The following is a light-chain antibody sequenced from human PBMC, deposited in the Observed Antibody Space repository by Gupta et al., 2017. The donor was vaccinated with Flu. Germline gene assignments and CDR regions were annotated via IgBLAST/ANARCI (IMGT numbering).Light chain of an antibody. CDR2: LVS. V-gene: IGKV2-30*01. J-gene: IGKJ1*01. CDR1: QGLVYSDGKTY. Sequence: VTLGQPASISCRSSQGLVYSDGKTYLHWFQQRPGQSPRRLIYLVSYRDSGVPDRFSGSGSGTNFTLKISRVEAEDVGIYFCMQGAHWPWAFGQGTTVEIK. CDR3: MQGAHWPWA.